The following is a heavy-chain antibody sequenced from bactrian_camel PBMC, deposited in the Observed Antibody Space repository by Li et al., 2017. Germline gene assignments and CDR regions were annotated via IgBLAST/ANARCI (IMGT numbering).Heavy chain of an antibody. J-gene: IGHJ4*01. CDR3: AADSWDYCTGADGVWPSVRSY. Sequence: VQLVESGGGLALAGGSVRLSCAASGFTFNTYSWLRQAPGKEREGVAAIDSDGIVSYADPVKGRFTISKDNANNTVNLMMNSLKPEDTAMYYCAADSWDYCTGADGVWPSVRSYRGQGTQVTVS. CDR2: IDSDGIV. D-gene: IGHD3*01. V-gene: IGHV3S42*01. CDR1: GFTFNTY.